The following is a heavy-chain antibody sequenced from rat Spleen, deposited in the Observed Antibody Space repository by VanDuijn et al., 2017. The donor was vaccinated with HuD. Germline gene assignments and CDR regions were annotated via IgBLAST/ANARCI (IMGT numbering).Heavy chain of an antibody. J-gene: IGHJ1*01. D-gene: IGHD2-2*01. Sequence: EVQLVESGGGLVQPGRSLKLSCEVSGFTLSDYNMAWVRQAPRKGLEWVASISTGGGSTYYRDSVKGRFTISRDDVRSTLYLQMDSLRSEDTASYYCTRAGFLRDWYFDFWGPRTMVTVSS. CDR2: ISTGGGST. V-gene: IGHV5S23*01. CDR3: TRAGFLRDWYFDF. CDR1: GFTLSDYN.